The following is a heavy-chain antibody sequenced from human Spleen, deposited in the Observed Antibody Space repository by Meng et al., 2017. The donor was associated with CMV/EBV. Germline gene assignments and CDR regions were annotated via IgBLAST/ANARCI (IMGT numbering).Heavy chain of an antibody. Sequence: SETLSLTCSVSGVSVTRGVYVWTWIRQPPGKGLEWIGYLRDTAYDSGAGDYNPSLKSRVTMSLDASRNQFSLKLSSVTAADTAVYYCARISPTFTRDYWGQGTLVTVSS. CDR1: GVSVTRGVYV. CDR3: ARISPTFTRDY. V-gene: IGHV4-61*08. CDR2: LRDTAYDSGAG. J-gene: IGHJ4*02.